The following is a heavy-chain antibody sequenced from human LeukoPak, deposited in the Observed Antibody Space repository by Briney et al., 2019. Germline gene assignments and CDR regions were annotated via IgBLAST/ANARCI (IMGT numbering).Heavy chain of an antibody. V-gene: IGHV3-21*01. CDR3: ARVGSSADY. J-gene: IGHJ4*02. CDR2: ISSSSSYI. Sequence: GGSLRLSGAASGFTFSSYSMNWVRQAPGKGLDWVSSISSSSSYIYDAESVKGRVTSSRDNAKNSLYLQMNSLRAEDTAVYYCARVGSSADYWGQGTLVTVSS. D-gene: IGHD6-13*01. CDR1: GFTFSSYS.